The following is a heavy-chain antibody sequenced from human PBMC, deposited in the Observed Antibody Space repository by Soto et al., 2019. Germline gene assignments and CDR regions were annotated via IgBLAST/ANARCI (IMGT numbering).Heavy chain of an antibody. J-gene: IGHJ6*02. Sequence: GASVKVSCKASGYTFTSYAMHWVRQAPGQRLEWMGWINAGNGDTKYSQKFQGRVTITRDTSATTAYMELSSLTSEDTAVYYCARDLVSWFGEFVQPESYYYYGMDVWGQGTKVTVSS. CDR2: INAGNGDT. V-gene: IGHV1-3*01. D-gene: IGHD3-10*01. CDR1: GYTFTSYA. CDR3: ARDLVSWFGEFVQPESYYYYGMDV.